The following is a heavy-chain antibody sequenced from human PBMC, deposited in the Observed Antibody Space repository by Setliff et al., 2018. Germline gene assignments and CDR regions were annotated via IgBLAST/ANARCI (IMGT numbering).Heavy chain of an antibody. CDR2: IKSKADGGTT. CDR1: GFTFSNAW. Sequence: GGSLRLSCAASGFTFSNAWMTWVRQAPGKGLEWVGRIKSKADGGTTDYVAPVKGRFTISRENAMNSLYLQMNSLRADDTAVYYCARQRYYDTTGKAFDIWGQGTMVTVSS. CDR3: ARQRYYDTTGKAFDI. D-gene: IGHD3-22*01. V-gene: IGHV3-15*01. J-gene: IGHJ3*02.